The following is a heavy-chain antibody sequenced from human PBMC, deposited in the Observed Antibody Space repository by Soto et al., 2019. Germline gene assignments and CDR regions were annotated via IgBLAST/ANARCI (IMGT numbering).Heavy chain of an antibody. D-gene: IGHD6-19*01. CDR1: GFTFSSYS. J-gene: IGHJ6*02. V-gene: IGHV3-48*02. CDR3: ARDEQWLTKYGMDV. CDR2: ISSSSSTI. Sequence: PGGSLRLSCAASGFTFSSYSMNWVRQAPGKGLEWVSYISSSSSTIYYADSVKGRFTISRDNAKNSLYLQMNSLRDEDTAVYYCARDEQWLTKYGMDVWGQGTTVTVSS.